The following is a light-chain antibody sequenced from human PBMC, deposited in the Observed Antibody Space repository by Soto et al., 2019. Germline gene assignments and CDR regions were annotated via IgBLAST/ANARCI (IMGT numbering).Light chain of an antibody. V-gene: IGKV1-6*01. CDR3: LLDFRYFWA. J-gene: IGKJ1*01. Sequence: AIQLTQSPSSLYASVGDRVTITCRASQAIRTALGWYQQKPGKVPKLLIYAASILQSGVPSRFSGSGSGTDLTHTISSMQPEDFATYYCLLDFRYFWAFGQGTKVEIK. CDR2: AAS. CDR1: QAIRTA.